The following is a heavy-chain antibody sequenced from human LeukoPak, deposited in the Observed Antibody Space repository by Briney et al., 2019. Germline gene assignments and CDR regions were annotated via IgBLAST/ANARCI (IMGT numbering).Heavy chain of an antibody. D-gene: IGHD3-22*01. J-gene: IGHJ4*02. CDR2: IYYSGST. CDR1: GGSISSGDYY. CDR3: ARRRYTSGYLDY. V-gene: IGHV4-30-4*01. Sequence: SETLSLTCTVSGGSISSGDYYWSWIRQPPGKGLEWIGYIYYSGSTYYNPSLKSRVTMSIDTSKSQFSLKLTSVTAADTAVYYCARRRYTSGYLDYWGQGTLVTVSS.